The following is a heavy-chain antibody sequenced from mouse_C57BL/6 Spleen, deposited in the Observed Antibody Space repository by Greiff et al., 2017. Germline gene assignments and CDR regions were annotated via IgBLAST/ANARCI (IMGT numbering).Heavy chain of an antibody. V-gene: IGHV2-2*01. Sequence: QVQLQQSGPGLVQPSQSLSITCTVSGFSLTRYGVHWVRQSPGKGLAWLGVIWSGGSTDYNAAFISRLSISKDNSKSQVFFKMNSLQADDTAIYYCARTIYYGNYVGAMDYWGQGTSVTVSS. CDR1: GFSLTRYG. CDR3: ARTIYYGNYVGAMDY. CDR2: IWSGGST. J-gene: IGHJ4*01. D-gene: IGHD2-1*01.